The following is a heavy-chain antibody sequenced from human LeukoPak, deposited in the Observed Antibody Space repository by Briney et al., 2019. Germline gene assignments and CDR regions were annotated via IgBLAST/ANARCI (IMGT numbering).Heavy chain of an antibody. D-gene: IGHD6-19*01. CDR1: GFTVSTYA. V-gene: IGHV3-48*01. CDR3: ARDRGGSGWPIFDS. J-gene: IGHJ4*02. CDR2: IARSSSPI. Sequence: TGGSLRLSCAASGFTVSTYAMNWVRQAPGKGLEWISYIARSSSPIYDADSVKGRFTISRDNAKNSLYLQMNSLRAEDTAVYYCARDRGGSGWPIFDSWGQGTLVTVSS.